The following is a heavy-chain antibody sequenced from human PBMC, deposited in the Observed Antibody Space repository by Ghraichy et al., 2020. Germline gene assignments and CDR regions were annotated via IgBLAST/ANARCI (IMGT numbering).Heavy chain of an antibody. D-gene: IGHD3-10*02. V-gene: IGHV3-49*04. CDR2: IRSKAYGGTT. CDR3: SLLFGELLSDWYFDL. CDR1: GFAFGDYA. Sequence: GGSLRLSCTASGFAFGDYALTWVRQAPGKGLEWVGFIRSKAYGGTTEYAASVKGRFTISRDDSKSIAYLQMNSLKTEDTAVYYCSLLFGELLSDWYFDLWGRGTLVTVSS. J-gene: IGHJ2*01.